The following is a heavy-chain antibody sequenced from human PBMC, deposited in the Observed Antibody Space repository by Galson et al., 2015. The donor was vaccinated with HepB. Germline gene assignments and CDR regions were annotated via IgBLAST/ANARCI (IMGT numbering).Heavy chain of an antibody. CDR1: GFTFSGSA. CDR3: TGRIVVGPGDWFDP. CDR2: IRSKANSYAT. V-gene: IGHV3-73*01. J-gene: IGHJ5*02. Sequence: SLRLSCAASGFTFSGSAMHWVRQASGKGLEWVGRIRSKANSYATAYAASVKGRFTISRDDSKNTAYLQMNSLKTEDTAVYYCTGRIVVGPGDWFDPWGQGTLVTVSS. D-gene: IGHD2-15*01.